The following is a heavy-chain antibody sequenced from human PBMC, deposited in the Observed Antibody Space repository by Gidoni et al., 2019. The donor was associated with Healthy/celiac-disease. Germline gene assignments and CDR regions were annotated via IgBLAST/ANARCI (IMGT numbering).Heavy chain of an antibody. V-gene: IGHV3-21*01. D-gene: IGHD6-13*01. Sequence: EVQLVESGGGLVKPAGSLRRSCAASGFTFGSYRMNWVPLAPGKGLEWVSSIISSSIDIYYADSVKGRFTISRDNAKNSLYLQMNSLRAEDTAVYYCARDPYSSSWLPDYWGQGTLVTVSS. CDR1: GFTFGSYR. CDR3: ARDPYSSSWLPDY. J-gene: IGHJ4*02. CDR2: IISSSIDI.